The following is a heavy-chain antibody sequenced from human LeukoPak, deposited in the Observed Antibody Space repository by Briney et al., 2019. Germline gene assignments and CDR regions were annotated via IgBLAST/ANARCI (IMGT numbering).Heavy chain of an antibody. CDR3: ARGGYSSPVLDY. Sequence: GGSLRLSCAAPGFTFSSYSMNWVRQAPGKGLEWVSSISSSSSYIYYADSVKGRFTISRDNAKNSLYLQMNSLRAEDTAVYYCARGGYSSPVLDYWGQGTLVTVSS. CDR1: GFTFSSYS. CDR2: ISSSSSYI. D-gene: IGHD6-13*01. J-gene: IGHJ4*02. V-gene: IGHV3-21*01.